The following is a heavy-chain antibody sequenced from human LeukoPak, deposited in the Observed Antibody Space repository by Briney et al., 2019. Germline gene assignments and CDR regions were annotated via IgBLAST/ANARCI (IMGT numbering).Heavy chain of an antibody. CDR3: ARVRDDYVWGSYRLDY. CDR2: IIPIFGTA. CDR1: GYTFTSYA. D-gene: IGHD3-16*02. J-gene: IGHJ4*02. V-gene: IGHV1-69*13. Sequence: SVKVSCKASGYTFTSYAISWVRQAPGQGLEWMGGIIPIFGTANYAQKFQGRVTITADESTSTAYMELSSLRSEDTAVYYCARVRDDYVWGSYRLDYWGQGTLVTVSS.